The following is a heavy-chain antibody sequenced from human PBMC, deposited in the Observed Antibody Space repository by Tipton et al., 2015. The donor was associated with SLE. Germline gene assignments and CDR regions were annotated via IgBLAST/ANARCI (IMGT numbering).Heavy chain of an antibody. J-gene: IGHJ4*02. CDR2: ISSSGSTI. Sequence: GSLRLSCAASGFTFSSYSMNWVRQAPGKGLEWVSYISSSGSTIYYADSVKGRFTISRDNAKNSLYLQMNSLRAKDTAVYYCASGEYSSSWTFDYWGQGTLVTVSS. CDR1: GFTFSSYS. CDR3: ASGEYSSSWTFDY. V-gene: IGHV3-48*04. D-gene: IGHD6-13*01.